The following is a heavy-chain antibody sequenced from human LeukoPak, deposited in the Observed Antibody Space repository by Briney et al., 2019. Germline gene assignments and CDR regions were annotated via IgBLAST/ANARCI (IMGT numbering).Heavy chain of an antibody. V-gene: IGHV4-59*01. Sequence: SQTLSLTCTVSGDSISSYYWSCIRQPPGKGLEWIGDIYYSGSTNYNPCLKSRVKISVDTSKIQFSLKLSSVTAADTAVYYCARSPMKRWLQFDYWGQGTLVTVSS. J-gene: IGHJ4*02. CDR1: GDSISSYY. CDR2: IYYSGST. D-gene: IGHD5-24*01. CDR3: ARSPMKRWLQFDY.